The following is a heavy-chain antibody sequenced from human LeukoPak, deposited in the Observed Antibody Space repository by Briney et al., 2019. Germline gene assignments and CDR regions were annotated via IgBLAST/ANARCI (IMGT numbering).Heavy chain of an antibody. D-gene: IGHD7-27*01. Sequence: GESLQISSQCSGSTFTSYWIAWVRALPGEGLGWVGIVYRANSDTRSSPSLQAQVIISVDKSIKPAYLQWSSLKASDTSMYYCARPGEMDLAGHLQHWGQGTLVTVSS. CDR2: VYRANSDT. CDR3: ARPGEMDLAGHLQH. CDR1: GSTFTSYW. J-gene: IGHJ1*01. V-gene: IGHV5-51*01.